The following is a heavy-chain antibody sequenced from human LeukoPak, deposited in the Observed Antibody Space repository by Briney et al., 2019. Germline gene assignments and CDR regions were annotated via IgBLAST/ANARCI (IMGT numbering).Heavy chain of an antibody. CDR2: INPNSGGT. CDR1: GYTFTGYY. CDR3: ARDHDYVWGSYRYLFDY. J-gene: IGHJ4*02. Sequence: ASVKVSCKASGYTFTGYYMHWVRQAPGQGLEWMGWINPNSGGTNYAQKFQGRVTMTRDTSISTAYMELSRLRSDDTAVYYRARDHDYVWGSYRYLFDYWGQGTLVTVSS. V-gene: IGHV1-2*02. D-gene: IGHD3-16*02.